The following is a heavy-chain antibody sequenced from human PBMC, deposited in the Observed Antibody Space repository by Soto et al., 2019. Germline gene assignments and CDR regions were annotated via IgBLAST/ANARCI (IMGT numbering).Heavy chain of an antibody. CDR1: GGSFSGYY. CDR3: ARAGTGCSGGSCDSLMGYYYYMDV. V-gene: IGHV4-34*01. Sequence: QVQLQQWGAGLLKPSETLSLTCAVYGGSFSGYYWSWIRQPPGKGLEWIGEINHSGSTNYNPSLKSRVTIYVDTSKNQFSLKLSSVTDADTAVYYCARAGTGCSGGSCDSLMGYYYYMDVWGKGTTVTVSS. CDR2: INHSGST. J-gene: IGHJ6*03. D-gene: IGHD2-15*01.